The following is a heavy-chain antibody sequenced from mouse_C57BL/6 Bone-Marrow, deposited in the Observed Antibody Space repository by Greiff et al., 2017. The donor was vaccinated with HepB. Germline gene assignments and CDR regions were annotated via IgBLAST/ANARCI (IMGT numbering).Heavy chain of an antibody. Sequence: QVQLQQPGAELVKPGASVKMSCKASGYTFTSYWITWVKQRPGQGLEWIGDIYPGSGSTNYNEKFKSKATLTVDTSSSTAYMQLSSLISEDSAVYYCAKFPYYYGSRNAMDYWGQGTSVTVSS. V-gene: IGHV1-55*01. D-gene: IGHD1-1*01. CDR3: AKFPYYYGSRNAMDY. J-gene: IGHJ4*01. CDR1: GYTFTSYW. CDR2: IYPGSGST.